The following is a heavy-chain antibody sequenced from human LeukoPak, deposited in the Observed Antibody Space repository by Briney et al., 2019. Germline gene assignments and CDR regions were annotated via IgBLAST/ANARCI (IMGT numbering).Heavy chain of an antibody. CDR2: ISGSGGST. D-gene: IGHD2-8*02. Sequence: VRXAXXKGLEWVSAISGSGGSTYYADSVKGRFTISRDNSKNTLYLQMNSLRAEDTAVYYCAKDVWWSVSWGQGTLVTVSS. V-gene: IGHV3-23*01. J-gene: IGHJ5*02. CDR3: AKDVWWSVS.